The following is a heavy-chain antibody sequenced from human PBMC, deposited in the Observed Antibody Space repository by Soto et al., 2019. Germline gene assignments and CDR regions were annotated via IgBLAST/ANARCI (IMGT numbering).Heavy chain of an antibody. CDR1: GFTFSSYG. CDR3: ARRARGDYVSYYYYMDV. V-gene: IGHV3-20*01. J-gene: IGHJ6*03. D-gene: IGHD4-17*01. Sequence: RGSLRLSCAASGFTFSSYGMSWVRQAPGKGLEWVSGINWNGGSTGYADSVKGRFTISRANAKNSLYLQMNSLRAEDTALYHCARRARGDYVSYYYYMDVWGKGTTVTVSS. CDR2: INWNGGST.